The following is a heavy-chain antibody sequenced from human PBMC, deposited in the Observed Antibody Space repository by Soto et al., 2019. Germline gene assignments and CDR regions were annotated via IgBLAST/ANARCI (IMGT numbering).Heavy chain of an antibody. V-gene: IGHV3-23*01. CDR2: ISDRRATT. CDR3: AKDKPGTTSFDY. J-gene: IGHJ4*02. D-gene: IGHD1-1*01. CDR1: GFTISSNA. Sequence: EVQLLESGGGLVQPGGSLRLSCAASGFTISSNAMYWVRQAPGKGLDCVSCISDRRATTHYADSVMGRFTISRDTSKNTLDLQLNTLRADETAVYYCAKDKPGTTSFDYWGQATLVTVSS.